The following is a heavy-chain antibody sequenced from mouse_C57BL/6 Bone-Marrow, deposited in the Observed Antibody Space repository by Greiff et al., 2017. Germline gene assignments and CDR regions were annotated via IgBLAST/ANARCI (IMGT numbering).Heavy chain of an antibody. D-gene: IGHD1-1*01. CDR3: ARTGPTVVATDY. CDR1: GYTFTSYW. J-gene: IGHJ2*01. CDR2: IDPSDSYT. V-gene: IGHV1-50*01. Sequence: QVQLQQPGAELVKPGASVKLSCKASGYTFTSYWMQWVKQRPGQGLEWIGEIDPSDSYTNYNQKFKGEATLTVDPSSSTAYMQLSSLTSEDSAVYYCARTGPTVVATDYWGQGTTLTVSS.